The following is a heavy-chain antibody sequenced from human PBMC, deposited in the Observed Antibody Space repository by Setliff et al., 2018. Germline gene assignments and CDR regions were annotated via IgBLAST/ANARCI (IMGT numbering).Heavy chain of an antibody. Sequence: GGSLRLSCVVSGFTFSDYYMSWVRQAPGKGLEWVSSVSVSGDNTYYTDSVKGRFTTSRDNSKNTLSLQMSSLRTEDTAIYFCAGQGPIFGSGLIPGFDQWGQGTMVTVSS. J-gene: IGHJ4*02. CDR3: AGQGPIFGSGLIPGFDQ. D-gene: IGHD3-3*01. CDR1: GFTFSDYY. V-gene: IGHV3-23*01. CDR2: VSVSGDNT.